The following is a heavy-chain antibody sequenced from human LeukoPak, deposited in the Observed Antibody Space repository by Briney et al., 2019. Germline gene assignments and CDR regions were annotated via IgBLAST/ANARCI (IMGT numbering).Heavy chain of an antibody. CDR2: ITPNSGGT. CDR3: ARGLENFDY. Sequence: GASVKVSCTASGYSFTGYYMHWVRQAPGQGLEWMGRITPNSGGTKYAQKFQGRVAMTWDTSISTAYMELSRLRSDDTAVYYCARGLENFDYWGQGTLVTVSS. D-gene: IGHD1-1*01. J-gene: IGHJ4*02. CDR1: GYSFTGYY. V-gene: IGHV1-2*06.